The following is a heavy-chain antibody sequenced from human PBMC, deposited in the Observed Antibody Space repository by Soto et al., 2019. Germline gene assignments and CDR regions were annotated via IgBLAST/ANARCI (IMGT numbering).Heavy chain of an antibody. J-gene: IGHJ5*02. V-gene: IGHV1-3*01. CDR1: GYTFISYA. CDR3: VRAPAQSKWEPVPRWSDP. D-gene: IGHD1-26*01. CDR2: INVGKDNT. Sequence: ASVKVSCKASGYTFISYAMHWVRQAPGQRLEWMGWINVGKDNTKYSRKFQGRVTITRDTSASTAYMELSSLTSEDTAVYYCVRAPAQSKWEPVPRWSDPRGQGTLVSGSS.